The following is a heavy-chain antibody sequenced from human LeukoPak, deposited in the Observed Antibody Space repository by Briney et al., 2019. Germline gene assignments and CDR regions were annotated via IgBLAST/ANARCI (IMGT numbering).Heavy chain of an antibody. Sequence: GGSLRLSCAASGFTFISYAMSWVRQAPGKGLEWVSTISGSGAYTYYADSVKGRLTISRDNSKNTLYLQMNSLRAEDTAVYYCAKYFASGSYYKLPHWGQGTLVTVSS. D-gene: IGHD3-10*01. V-gene: IGHV3-23*01. CDR3: AKYFASGSYYKLPH. CDR2: ISGSGAYT. J-gene: IGHJ1*01. CDR1: GFTFISYA.